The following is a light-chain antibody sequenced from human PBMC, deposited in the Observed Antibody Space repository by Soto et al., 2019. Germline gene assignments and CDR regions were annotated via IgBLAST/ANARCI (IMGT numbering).Light chain of an antibody. V-gene: IGKV1-39*01. CDR3: QQSHSTPWT. J-gene: IGKJ1*01. CDR2: MAS. Sequence: DIQMTQSPSYLTASVGDRVTITCRASQSISSYLNWYQQQPGKAPKLLIHMASNLQSGVPSRFSGSGSGTDFTLTISSLQPEDFAAYYCQQSHSTPWTFGQGTKVGIK. CDR1: QSISSY.